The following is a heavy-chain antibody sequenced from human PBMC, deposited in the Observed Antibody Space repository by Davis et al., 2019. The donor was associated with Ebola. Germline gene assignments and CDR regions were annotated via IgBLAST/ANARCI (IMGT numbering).Heavy chain of an antibody. Sequence: AASVKVSCKASGDTFSSYAISWVRQAPGQGLEWMGGIIPFFGRTYYAQKFQGRVTITADKSTSTAYMELSSLISTDTAVYYCARAAGGNFDYRGQGTLVTVSS. CDR3: ARAAGGNFDY. CDR2: IIPFFGRT. CDR1: GDTFSSYA. J-gene: IGHJ4*02. V-gene: IGHV1-69*06. D-gene: IGHD4-23*01.